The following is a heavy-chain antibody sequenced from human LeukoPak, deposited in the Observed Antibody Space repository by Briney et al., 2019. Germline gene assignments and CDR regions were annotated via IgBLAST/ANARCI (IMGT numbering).Heavy chain of an antibody. D-gene: IGHD2-2*01. V-gene: IGHV4-34*01. CDR2: INHSGST. J-gene: IGHJ4*02. CDR1: GGSFSGYY. Sequence: SETLSLTCAVYGGSFSGYYWSWIRQPPGKGLEWIGEINHSGSTNYNPSLKSRVTISVDTSKNQFSLKLSSVTAADTAVYYCARGPSVVPAAMLDYWGQGTLVTVSS. CDR3: ARGPSVVPAAMLDY.